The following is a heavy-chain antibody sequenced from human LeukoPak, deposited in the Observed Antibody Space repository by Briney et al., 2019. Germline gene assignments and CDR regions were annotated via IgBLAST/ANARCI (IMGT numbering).Heavy chain of an antibody. Sequence: GGSLRLSRAASGCTFSDCAMSWVRQARGKGLEGVSVISGSGGSTNYAASVKGRFTISRDNSKTTLYLQMNSLRAEDTAVYFCTRRGFTRFYDYWGQGTLVTVSS. CDR1: GCTFSDCA. CDR2: ISGSGGST. D-gene: IGHD2-15*01. CDR3: TRRGFTRFYDY. V-gene: IGHV3-23*01. J-gene: IGHJ4*02.